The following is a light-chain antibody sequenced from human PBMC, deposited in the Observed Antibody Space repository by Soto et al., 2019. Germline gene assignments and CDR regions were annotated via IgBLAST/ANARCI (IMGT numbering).Light chain of an antibody. CDR3: QQYNSYST. Sequence: DIPMTQSPSTLSASVGDRVTITCRASQSISSWLAWYQQKPGKAPKLLIYKESSLESGVPSRFSGSGSGTEFTLTISSLQPDDFATYYCQQYNSYSTFGQGTKVEIK. CDR2: KES. J-gene: IGKJ1*01. CDR1: QSISSW. V-gene: IGKV1-5*03.